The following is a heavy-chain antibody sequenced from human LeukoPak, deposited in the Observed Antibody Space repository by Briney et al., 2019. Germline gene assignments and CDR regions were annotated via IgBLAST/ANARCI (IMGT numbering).Heavy chain of an antibody. CDR1: GFTFSSYS. J-gene: IGHJ4*02. D-gene: IGHD1-7*01. CDR2: ISSSSSYI. V-gene: IGHV3-21*01. Sequence: GGSLRLSCAASGFTFSSYSMNWVRQAPGKGLEWVSSISSSSSYIYYADSMKGRFTISRDNAKNSLYLQINSLRAEDTAVYYCARQPPRGYSWNYLVPFDYWGQGTLVTVSS. CDR3: ARQPPRGYSWNYLVPFDY.